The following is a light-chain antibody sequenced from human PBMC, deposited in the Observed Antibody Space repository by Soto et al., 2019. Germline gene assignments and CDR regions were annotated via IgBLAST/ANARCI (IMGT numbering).Light chain of an antibody. Sequence: QSVLSQPPSASGTPGQRVTISCSGSSSNIGINFVYWYQQLPGTAPKLLIYSNNQRPSGVPDRFTGSRSGTSASLAIRGLQSEDEAEYYCAVWDDSLSGYVFGTGTTLTVL. CDR1: SSNIGINF. V-gene: IGLV1-47*02. CDR3: AVWDDSLSGYV. CDR2: SNN. J-gene: IGLJ1*01.